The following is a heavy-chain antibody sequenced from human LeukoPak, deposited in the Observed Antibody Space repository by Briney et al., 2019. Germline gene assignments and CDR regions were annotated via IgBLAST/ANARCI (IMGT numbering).Heavy chain of an antibody. V-gene: IGHV1-2*02. CDR1: GYTFIGYY. CDR2: INPNSAGT. D-gene: IGHD6-6*01. Sequence: ASVKVSCKASGYTFIGYYMHWVRLAPGQGLEWVGWINPNSAGTNYAQNFQGRVTMTRDTSISAAYMELSSLRSDDTAVYYCAKDRWRDGSSSFDNWGQGTLVTVSS. CDR3: AKDRWRDGSSSFDN. J-gene: IGHJ4*02.